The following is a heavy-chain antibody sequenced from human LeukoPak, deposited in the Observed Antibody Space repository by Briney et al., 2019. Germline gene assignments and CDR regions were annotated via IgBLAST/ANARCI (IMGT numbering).Heavy chain of an antibody. CDR3: ARGYGDYVTDSLDY. V-gene: IGHV1-3*01. CDR2: INAGNGNI. J-gene: IGHJ4*02. CDR1: GHTSTSYA. Sequence: GASVKVSCKASGHTSTSYAIHWVRQTPGQGLEWMGWINAGNGNIKYSQKFQGRVTITGDTSASTAYMELRSLRSDDTAVYYCARGYGDYVTDSLDYWGQGTLVTVSS. D-gene: IGHD4-17*01.